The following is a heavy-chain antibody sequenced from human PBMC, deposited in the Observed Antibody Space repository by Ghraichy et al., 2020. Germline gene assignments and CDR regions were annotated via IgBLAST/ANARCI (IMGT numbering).Heavy chain of an antibody. CDR3: ARLTGSSWQLHDAFDI. Sequence: ASVKVSCKASGYTFTSYGISWVRQAPGQGLEWMGWISAYNGNTNYAQKLQGRVTMTTDTSTSTAYMELRSLRSDDTAVYYCARLTGSSWQLHDAFDIWGQGTMVTVSS. J-gene: IGHJ3*02. D-gene: IGHD6-13*01. CDR1: GYTFTSYG. V-gene: IGHV1-18*01. CDR2: ISAYNGNT.